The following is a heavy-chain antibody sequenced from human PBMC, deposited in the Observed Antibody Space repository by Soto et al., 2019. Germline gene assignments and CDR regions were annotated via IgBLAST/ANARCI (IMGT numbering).Heavy chain of an antibody. V-gene: IGHV3-53*01. CDR2: IYSGGST. J-gene: IGHJ3*02. Sequence: GGSMSHSRAASGFNVSSNYMYWDRQAPGKGLEWVSVIYSGGSTYYADSVKGRFTISRDNSKNTLYLQMNSLRAEDTAVYYCASPKLEVAAFDIWGQGTMVTVS. CDR3: ASPKLEVAAFDI. D-gene: IGHD1-1*01. CDR1: GFNVSSNY.